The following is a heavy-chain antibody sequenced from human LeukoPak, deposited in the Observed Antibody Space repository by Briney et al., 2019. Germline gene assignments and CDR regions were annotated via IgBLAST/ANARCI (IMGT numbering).Heavy chain of an antibody. CDR3: ARGRLRITMIVVVNDAFDI. V-gene: IGHV1-8*02. CDR1: GGTFSSYA. CDR2: MNPNSGNA. J-gene: IGHJ3*02. Sequence: ASVKVSCKASGGTFSSYAISWVRQAPGQGLEWMGWMNPNSGNAGYAQKFQGRVTMTRNTSISTAYMELSSLRSEDTAVYYCARGRLRITMIVVVNDAFDIWGQGTMVTVSS. D-gene: IGHD3-22*01.